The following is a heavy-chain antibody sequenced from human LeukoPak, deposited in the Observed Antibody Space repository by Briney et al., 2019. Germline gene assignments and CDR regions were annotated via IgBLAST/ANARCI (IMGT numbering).Heavy chain of an antibody. Sequence: ASVKVSCKVSGYTLTELSMHWVRQAPGKGLEWMGGFDPEDGETIHAQKFQGRVTMTEDTSTDTAYMELSSLRSEDTAVCYCATTKQLLIKDAFDIWGQGTMVTVSS. CDR3: ATTKQLLIKDAFDI. J-gene: IGHJ3*02. V-gene: IGHV1-24*01. CDR1: GYTLTELS. CDR2: FDPEDGET. D-gene: IGHD6-6*01.